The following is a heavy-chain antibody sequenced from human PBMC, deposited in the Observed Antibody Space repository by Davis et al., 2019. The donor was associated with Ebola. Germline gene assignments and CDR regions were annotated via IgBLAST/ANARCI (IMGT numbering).Heavy chain of an antibody. CDR1: GDSVSSNSAA. D-gene: IGHD3-3*01. CDR3: ARTIFGVVTGNTLYGMDV. V-gene: IGHV6-1*01. CDR2: TYYRSKWYN. J-gene: IGHJ6*02. Sequence: HSQTLSLTCAISGDSVSSNSAAWNWIRQSPSRGLEWLGRTYYRSKWYNDYAVSVKSRITINPDTSKNQFSLKLSSVTAADTAVYYCARTIFGVVTGNTLYGMDVWGQGTTVTVSS.